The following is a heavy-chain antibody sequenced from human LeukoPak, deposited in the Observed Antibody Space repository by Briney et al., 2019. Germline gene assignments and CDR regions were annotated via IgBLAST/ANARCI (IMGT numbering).Heavy chain of an antibody. D-gene: IGHD3-22*01. V-gene: IGHV3-23*01. CDR2: ISASGGST. Sequence: GGPLRLSCAASGFTFSSYAMSWVRQAPGRGLEWVSAISASGGSTYYADSVKGRFTISRDNSKNTLYLQMNSLRAEDTAVYYCAPFSDSSGYYFEAGWGQGTLVTVSS. CDR3: APFSDSSGYYFEAG. CDR1: GFTFSSYA. J-gene: IGHJ4*02.